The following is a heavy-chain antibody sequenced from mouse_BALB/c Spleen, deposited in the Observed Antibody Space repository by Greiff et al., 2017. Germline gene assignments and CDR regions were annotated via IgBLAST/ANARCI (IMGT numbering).Heavy chain of an antibody. D-gene: IGHD2-4*01. CDR3: ARHGGLRREFAY. J-gene: IGHJ3*01. CDR2: ISSGGGST. V-gene: IGHV5-12-1*01. CDR1: GFAFSSYD. Sequence: EVKLMESGGGLVKPGGSLKLSCAASGFAFSSYDMSWVRQTPEKRLEWVAYISSGGGSTYYPDTVKGRFTISRDNAKNTLYLQMSSLKSEDTAMYYCARHGGLRREFAYWGQGTLVTVSA.